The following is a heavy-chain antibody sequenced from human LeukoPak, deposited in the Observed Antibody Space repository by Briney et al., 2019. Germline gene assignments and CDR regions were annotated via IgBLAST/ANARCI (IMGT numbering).Heavy chain of an antibody. CDR1: GFTFSSYW. V-gene: IGHV3-7*01. CDR3: ARDRGYDFWSGYLHENWFDP. J-gene: IGHJ5*02. CDR2: IKQNGSEK. D-gene: IGHD3-3*01. Sequence: PGGSLRLSCAASGFTFSSYWMSWVRQAPGKGLEWVANIKQNGSEKYYVDSVKGRFTISRDNAKNSLYLQMNSLRAEDTAVYYCARDRGYDFWSGYLHENWFDPWGQGTLVTVSS.